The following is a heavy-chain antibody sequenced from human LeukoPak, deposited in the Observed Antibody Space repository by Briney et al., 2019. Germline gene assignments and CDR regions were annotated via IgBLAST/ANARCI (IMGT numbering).Heavy chain of an antibody. Sequence: PSETLSLTCTVSGGSISSSSYYWGWIRQPPGKGLEWIGSIYYSGSTYYNPSLKSRATISVDTSKNQFSLKLSSVTAADTAVYYCARIYDFWSGYFSPLGAFDIWGQGTMVTVSS. J-gene: IGHJ3*02. CDR3: ARIYDFWSGYFSPLGAFDI. CDR2: IYYSGST. V-gene: IGHV4-39*01. CDR1: GGSISSSSYY. D-gene: IGHD3-3*01.